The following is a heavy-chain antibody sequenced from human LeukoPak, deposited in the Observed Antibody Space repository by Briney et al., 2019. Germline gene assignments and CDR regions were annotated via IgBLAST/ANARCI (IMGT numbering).Heavy chain of an antibody. D-gene: IGHD5-24*01. CDR1: GGSFSGYY. V-gene: IGHV4-34*01. CDR2: INHSGST. Sequence: SETLSLTCAVYGGSFSGYYWSWIRQPPGKGLEWIGEINHSGSTNYNPSLKSRVTISVDTSKNQFSLKLSSVTAADTAVYYCAGGRGWLRSYYYYYMDVWGKGTTVTVSS. J-gene: IGHJ6*03. CDR3: AGGRGWLRSYYYYYMDV.